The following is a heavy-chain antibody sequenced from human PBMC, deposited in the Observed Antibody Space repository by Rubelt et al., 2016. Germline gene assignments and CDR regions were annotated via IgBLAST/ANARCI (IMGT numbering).Heavy chain of an antibody. Sequence: QVQLVQSGAEVKKPGASVKVSCKASGYTFTGYYMHWVRQAPGQGLEGMGWINPNSGGTNYAQKVHGWVTMTRDTSISTAYMELSRLRSDDTAVYYCARDDSPYYYDSSGYYDYWGQGTLVTVSS. CDR1: GYTFTGYY. CDR2: INPNSGGT. J-gene: IGHJ4*02. CDR3: ARDDSPYYYDSSGYYDY. D-gene: IGHD3-22*01. V-gene: IGHV1-2*04.